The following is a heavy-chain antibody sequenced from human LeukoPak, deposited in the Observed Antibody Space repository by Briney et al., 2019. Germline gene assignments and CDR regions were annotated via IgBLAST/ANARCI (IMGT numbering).Heavy chain of an antibody. CDR3: AADYTSGSYRFDH. D-gene: IGHD3-10*01. CDR2: IYHSGST. V-gene: IGHV4-30-2*01. CDR1: GASISSGDYS. Sequence: SETLSLTCAVSGASISSGDYSWSWIRQPPGKGLEWIGYIYHSGSTTYNPSLKSRLTILLDRSKNQISLKLNSVTAADTAVYYCAADYTSGSYRFDHWGQGTLVTVSS. J-gene: IGHJ4*02.